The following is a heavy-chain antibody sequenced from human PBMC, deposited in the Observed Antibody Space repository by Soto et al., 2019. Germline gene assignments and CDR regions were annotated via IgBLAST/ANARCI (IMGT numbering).Heavy chain of an antibody. J-gene: IGHJ4*02. CDR3: TKSSGGSSSVGMDY. Sequence: GGSLRLSCAVSGFIFKNYALNWVRQAPGKGLEWVASITRDGYNKYYADSVKGRFTISRDNTKNTLSLQMTALRVEDSSVYYCTKSSGGSSSVGMDYWGPGTLVTVSS. CDR2: ITRDGYNK. D-gene: IGHD6-6*01. CDR1: GFIFKNYA. V-gene: IGHV3-30*04.